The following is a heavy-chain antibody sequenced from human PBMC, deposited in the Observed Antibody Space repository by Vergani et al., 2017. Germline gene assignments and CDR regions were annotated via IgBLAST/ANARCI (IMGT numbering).Heavy chain of an antibody. V-gene: IGHV3-23*01. D-gene: IGHD5-12*01. J-gene: IGHJ4*02. CDR3: TKGSRGYTGYFFDY. CDR2: VSGISAPP. Sequence: EVQLLESGGGLVQPGGSLRLSCEPSGLSFPGYPMAWFRKAPGKGLGWVSRVSGISAPPYYADSVKGRFFISRDNSKNTLHLQMNSLRADDTAVYYCTKGSRGYTGYFFDYWGQGTLATVSS. CDR1: GLSFPGYP.